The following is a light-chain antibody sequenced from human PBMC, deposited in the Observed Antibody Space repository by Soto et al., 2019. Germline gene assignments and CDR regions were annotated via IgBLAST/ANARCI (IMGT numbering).Light chain of an antibody. J-gene: IGKJ2*01. Sequence: DIQMTQSPSSLSASVGDRVTITCRASQSISSYLNWYQQKPGKAPKLLIYAASSLQSGVPSRFSGSGSGTAITLTITSLQPEDFATYYCQQSYSTPQYTFGQGTKLEIK. CDR1: QSISSY. CDR3: QQSYSTPQYT. V-gene: IGKV1-39*01. CDR2: AAS.